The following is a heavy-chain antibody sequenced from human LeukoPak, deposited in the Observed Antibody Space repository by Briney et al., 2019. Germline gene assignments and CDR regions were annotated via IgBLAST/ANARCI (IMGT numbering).Heavy chain of an antibody. J-gene: IGHJ6*03. CDR1: GGSFSGYY. Sequence: SETLSLTCAVYGGSFSGYYWSWIRQPPGKGLEWIGEINHSGSTYYNPSLKSRVTISVDTSKNQFSLKLSSVTAADTAVYYCATSYYGGNSGWIYYYYYYMDVWGKGTTVTVSS. CDR3: ATSYYGGNSGWIYYYYYYMDV. D-gene: IGHD4-23*01. V-gene: IGHV4-34*01. CDR2: INHSGST.